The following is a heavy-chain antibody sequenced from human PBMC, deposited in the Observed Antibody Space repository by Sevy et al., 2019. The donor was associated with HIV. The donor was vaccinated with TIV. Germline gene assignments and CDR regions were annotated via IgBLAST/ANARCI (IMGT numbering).Heavy chain of an antibody. D-gene: IGHD3-22*01. CDR3: SRGLYYYDMRGHQEPGDY. V-gene: IGHV3-74*01. CDR2: INSDGSST. CDR1: GITLTPYW. J-gene: IGHJ4*01. Sequence: GGSLRLSCAASGITLTPYWMHWVRQVPGKGLVWVSRINSDGSSTSYAESVKGRFTSSRDNGKNTLYLQMKSLRVEETAVYFCSRGLYYYDMRGHQEPGDYWGQGVLVTVSS.